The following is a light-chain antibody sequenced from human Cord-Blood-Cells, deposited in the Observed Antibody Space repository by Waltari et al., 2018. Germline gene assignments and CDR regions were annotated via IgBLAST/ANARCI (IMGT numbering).Light chain of an antibody. V-gene: IGKV1-5*03. CDR3: QQYNSYST. J-gene: IGKJ1*01. CDR2: KAS. CDR1: QRISSW. Sequence: IQMTQSPSTLSASVGDTVTITCRASQRISSWLAWYQQKPGKAPKLLIYKASSLESGVPSRFSGSGSGTEFTLTISSLQPDDFATYYCQQYNSYSTFGQGTKVEIK.